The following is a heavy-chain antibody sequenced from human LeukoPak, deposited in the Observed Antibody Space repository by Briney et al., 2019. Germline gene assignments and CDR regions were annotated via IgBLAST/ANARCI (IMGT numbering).Heavy chain of an antibody. V-gene: IGHV4-34*01. J-gene: IGHJ4*02. CDR1: GGSFSGYY. Sequence: SETLSLTCAVYGGSFSGYYWSWIRQPPGKGLEWIGEINHSGSTNYNPSLKSRVTISVDTSKNQFSLKLSSVTAADTAVYYCARRRIAAAGIWYFDYWGQGTLVTVSP. CDR2: INHSGST. CDR3: ARRRIAAAGIWYFDY. D-gene: IGHD6-13*01.